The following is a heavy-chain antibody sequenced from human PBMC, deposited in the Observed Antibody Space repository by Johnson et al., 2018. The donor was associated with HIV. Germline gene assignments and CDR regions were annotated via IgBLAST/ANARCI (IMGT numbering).Heavy chain of an antibody. V-gene: IGHV3-30*03. Sequence: QMQLVESGGGVVQPGRSLRLSCAASGFTFSSYGMHWVRQAPGKGLEWVAVISYDGSNKYYADSVKGRFTISRDNSKNTLYLQMNSLRAEDTAVYYCASSAPGLLPNDAFDIWCQGTMVTVSS. J-gene: IGHJ3*02. CDR2: ISYDGSNK. CDR3: ASSAPGLLPNDAFDI. D-gene: IGHD2-15*01. CDR1: GFTFSSYG.